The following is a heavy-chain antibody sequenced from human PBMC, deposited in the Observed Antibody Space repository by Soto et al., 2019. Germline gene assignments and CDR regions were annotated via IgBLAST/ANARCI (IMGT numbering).Heavy chain of an antibody. CDR2: TYYRSKWYN. CDR3: ARGLQYSSFSYSRLRRVLDNWFDP. V-gene: IGHV6-1*01. Sequence: SQTLSLTCAISGDSVSSNIAAWNWIRQSPSRGLEWLGRTYYRSKWYNDYAVSVKSRITINPDTSKNQFSLQLNSVTPEDTAVCYCARGLQYSSFSYSRLRRVLDNWFDPWGQGTLVTVSS. CDR1: GDSVSSNIAA. J-gene: IGHJ5*02. D-gene: IGHD6-6*01.